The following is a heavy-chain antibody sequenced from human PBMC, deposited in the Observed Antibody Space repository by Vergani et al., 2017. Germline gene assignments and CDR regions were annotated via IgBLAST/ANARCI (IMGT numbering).Heavy chain of an antibody. CDR2: IIPIFGTA. Sequence: QVQLVQSGAEVKKPGSSVKVSCKASGGTFSSYAISWVRQAPGQGLEWMGGIIPIFGTANYAQKFQGRVTITADESTSTSYMELSSLRSEDTAVYYCARKKSLYNWNDWWWFDPWGQGTLVTVSS. J-gene: IGHJ5*02. V-gene: IGHV1-69*12. CDR1: GGTFSSYA. CDR3: ARKKSLYNWNDWWWFDP. D-gene: IGHD1-1*01.